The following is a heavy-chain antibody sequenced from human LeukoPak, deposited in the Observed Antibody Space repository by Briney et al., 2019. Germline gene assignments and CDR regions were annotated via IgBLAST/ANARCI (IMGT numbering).Heavy chain of an antibody. CDR3: AVAPGDY. V-gene: IGHV1-2*02. Sequence: ASVKVSCKASGYTFTDYYIHWVRQAPGQGLEWMGWINPNSDYTFYAQKFQGRVTLTRDTSISTVYMELTTLTSDDTALYYCAVAPGDYWGQGTLVSVST. J-gene: IGHJ4*02. CDR1: GYTFTDYY. D-gene: IGHD2-21*01. CDR2: INPNSDYT.